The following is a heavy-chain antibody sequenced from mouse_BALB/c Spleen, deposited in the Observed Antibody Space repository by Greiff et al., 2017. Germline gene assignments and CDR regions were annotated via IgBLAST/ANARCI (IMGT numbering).Heavy chain of an antibody. Sequence: QVQLKESGAELVRPGSSVKISCKASGYAFSSYWMNWVKQRPGQGLEWIGQIYPGDGDTNYNGKFKGKATLTADKSSSTAYMQLSSLTSEDSAVYFCARGNEIDYWGQGTTLTVSS. CDR3: ARGNEIDY. J-gene: IGHJ2*01. CDR2: IYPGDGDT. V-gene: IGHV1-80*01. CDR1: GYAFSSYW.